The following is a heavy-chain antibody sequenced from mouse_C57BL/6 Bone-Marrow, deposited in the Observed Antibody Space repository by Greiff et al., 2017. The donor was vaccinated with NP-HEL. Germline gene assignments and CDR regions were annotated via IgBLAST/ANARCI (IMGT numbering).Heavy chain of an antibody. D-gene: IGHD2-4*01. Sequence: EVQLVESGPELVKPGASVKMSCKASGYTFTDYNMHWVKQSHGKSLEWIGYINPNNGGISYNQKFKGKATLTVNKSSSTAYMELRSLTAEDSAGYYCAIYYDYPFAYWGQGTLVTVSA. J-gene: IGHJ3*01. CDR1: GYTFTDYN. CDR3: AIYYDYPFAY. V-gene: IGHV1-22*01. CDR2: INPNNGGI.